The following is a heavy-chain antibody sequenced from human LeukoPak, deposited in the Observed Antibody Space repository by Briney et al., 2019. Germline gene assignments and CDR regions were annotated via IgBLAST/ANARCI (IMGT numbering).Heavy chain of an antibody. Sequence: SVKVSCKTSGGTFSTYSINWVRQAPGQGLEWMGRIIPILSQSDYAQKFQGTVSITADEFTETAYMELSSLRSDDTAVYYCATGGAYRDAFDIWDQGTMVTVSS. CDR2: IIPILSQS. D-gene: IGHD3-10*01. CDR3: ATGGAYRDAFDI. CDR1: GGTFSTYS. J-gene: IGHJ3*02. V-gene: IGHV1-69*11.